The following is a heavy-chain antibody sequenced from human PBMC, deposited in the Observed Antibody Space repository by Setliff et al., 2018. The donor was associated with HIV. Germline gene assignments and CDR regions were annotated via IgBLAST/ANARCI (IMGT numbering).Heavy chain of an antibody. D-gene: IGHD3-10*01. V-gene: IGHV1-2*04. Sequence: ASVKVSCKASGYTFTAYYIHWVRQAPGQGLEWMGWINPYSGGTNYAQNFQGWVAMTRDTSITTACMELSRLTSDDTALYFCVREVRAAYKGPLWFGQSDPRPDTFDIWGQGTMVTVS. CDR3: VREVRAAYKGPLWFGQSDPRPDTFDI. CDR1: GYTFTAYY. CDR2: INPYSGGT. J-gene: IGHJ3*02.